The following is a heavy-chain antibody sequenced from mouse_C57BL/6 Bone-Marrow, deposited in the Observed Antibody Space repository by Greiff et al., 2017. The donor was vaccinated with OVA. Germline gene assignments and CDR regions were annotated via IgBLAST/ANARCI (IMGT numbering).Heavy chain of an antibody. CDR2: IYPRSGNT. V-gene: IGHV1-81*01. Sequence: VQLQESGAELARPGASVKLSCKASGYTFTSYGISWVKQRPGQGLEWIGEIYPRSGNTYYNEKFKGKATLTADKSSSTAYMELRSLTSEDSAVYFCARGGLWAMDYWGQGTSVTVSS. CDR3: ARGGLWAMDY. CDR1: GYTFTSYG. J-gene: IGHJ4*01. D-gene: IGHD6-1*01.